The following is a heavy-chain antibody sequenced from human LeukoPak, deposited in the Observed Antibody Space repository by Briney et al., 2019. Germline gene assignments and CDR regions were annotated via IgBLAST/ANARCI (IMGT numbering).Heavy chain of an antibody. V-gene: IGHV3-21*01. CDR3: AKDALVKVRGVKYYYYYMDV. Sequence: GGSLRLSCAASGFTFSNYSMNWVRQAPGKGLEWVSSISTSSIYIYYADSVKGRFTISRDNARNSLYLQMNSLRAEDTAVYYCAKDALVKVRGVKYYYYYMDVWGKGTTVTISS. D-gene: IGHD3-10*01. CDR2: ISTSSIYI. J-gene: IGHJ6*03. CDR1: GFTFSNYS.